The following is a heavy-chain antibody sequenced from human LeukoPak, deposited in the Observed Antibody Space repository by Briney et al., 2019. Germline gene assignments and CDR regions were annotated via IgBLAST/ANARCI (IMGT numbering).Heavy chain of an antibody. CDR3: ARDIGWYFDL. J-gene: IGHJ2*01. V-gene: IGHV3-74*01. CDR1: GFTFSSYW. D-gene: IGHD3-16*02. Sequence: GGPLRLSCAASGFTFSSYWMHWVRQGPGKGLVWVSRINRDGTSTNYADSVKGRFTISRDNAKNSLYLQMNSLRDEDTAVYYCARDIGWYFDLWGRGTLVTVSS. CDR2: INRDGTST.